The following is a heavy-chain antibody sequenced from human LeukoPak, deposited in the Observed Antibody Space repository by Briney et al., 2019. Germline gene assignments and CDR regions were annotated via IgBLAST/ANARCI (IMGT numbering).Heavy chain of an antibody. CDR3: ARELTYADY. V-gene: IGHV4-30-4*01. J-gene: IGHJ4*02. CDR2: IYYSGST. Sequence: NSSETLSPTCTVSGGSISSGDYYWSWIRQPPGKGLEWIGYIYYSGSTYYNPSLKSRVTMSVDTSKNQFSLKLSSVTAADTAVYYCARELTYADYWGQGTLVTVSS. CDR1: GGSISSGDYY. D-gene: IGHD4/OR15-4a*01.